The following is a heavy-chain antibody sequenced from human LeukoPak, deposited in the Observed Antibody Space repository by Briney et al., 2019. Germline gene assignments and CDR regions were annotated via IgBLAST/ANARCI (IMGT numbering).Heavy chain of an antibody. Sequence: GGSLRLSCSASGFTFKSYAMHWVRQAPGKGLEYVSSINTNGANTYYADSVKGRFTISRDNSKNTLYLQMNSLRVEDTAMYYCAKDVPSDYGHSVVWGRGTLISVSS. CDR2: INTNGANT. CDR3: AKDVPSDYGHSVV. V-gene: IGHV3-64*04. CDR1: GFTFKSYA. D-gene: IGHD4-17*01. J-gene: IGHJ2*01.